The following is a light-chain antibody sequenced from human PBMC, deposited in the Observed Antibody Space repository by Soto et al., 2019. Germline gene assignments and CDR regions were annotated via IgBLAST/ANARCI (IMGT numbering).Light chain of an antibody. CDR1: QSVLYSSNNENY. J-gene: IGKJ3*01. V-gene: IGKV4-1*01. CDR3: HQYYSTPFT. Sequence: DIVMTQSPDSLAVSLGERATINCKSSQSVLYSSNNENYLAWYQQKPGQPPKLLIYWASTRESGVPDRFSGSGSGTDFTLTISSLQAADVAVYYCHQYYSTPFTFGPGTKVDIK. CDR2: WAS.